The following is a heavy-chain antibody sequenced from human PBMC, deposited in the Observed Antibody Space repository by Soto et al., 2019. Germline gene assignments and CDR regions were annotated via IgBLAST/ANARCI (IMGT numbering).Heavy chain of an antibody. J-gene: IGHJ5*02. V-gene: IGHV1-3*01. Sequence: ASVKVSCKASGYTFTSYAMHWVRQAPGQRLEWMGWINAGNGNTKYSQKFQGRVTITRDTSASTAYMELSSLRSEDTDVYYCARGCSSTSCSHWFDPWGQGTLVTVYS. CDR2: INAGNGNT. D-gene: IGHD2-2*01. CDR1: GYTFTSYA. CDR3: ARGCSSTSCSHWFDP.